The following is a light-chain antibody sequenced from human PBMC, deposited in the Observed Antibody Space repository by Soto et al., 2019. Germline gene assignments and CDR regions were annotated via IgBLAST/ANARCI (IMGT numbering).Light chain of an antibody. Sequence: DIQMTQSPSTLSQSVGDRVTITCRASQSISYRLAWYQQKPGKAPKLLIYDVSSLESGVPSRFSGSGSGTEFTLAISSLQPDDFATYYCQQYNSYSWTFGQGTKV. J-gene: IGKJ1*01. CDR3: QQYNSYSWT. CDR1: QSISYR. CDR2: DVS. V-gene: IGKV1-5*01.